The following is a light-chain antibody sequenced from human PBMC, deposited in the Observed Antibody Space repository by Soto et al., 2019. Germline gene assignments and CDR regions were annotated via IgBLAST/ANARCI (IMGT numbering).Light chain of an antibody. V-gene: IGKV3-11*01. CDR3: QQRSSWPLT. Sequence: EVLLTQSPGTLSLSPGERATLSCRASQSVSKSLVWYQQKPGQAPRLLIDGASNRATGIPARFSGSGSGTDFTLTISSLAPEDFEVYFCQQRSSWPLTFGGGTKVDIK. CDR1: QSVSKS. CDR2: GAS. J-gene: IGKJ4*02.